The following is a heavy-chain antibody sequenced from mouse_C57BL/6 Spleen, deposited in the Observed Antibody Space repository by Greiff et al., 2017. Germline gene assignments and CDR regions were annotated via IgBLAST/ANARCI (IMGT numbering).Heavy chain of an antibody. CDR3: AKPGGAMVTTGWYFDV. J-gene: IGHJ1*03. V-gene: IGHV2-3*01. CDR1: GFSLTSYG. Sequence: QVQLQQSGPGLVAPSQSLSITCTVSGFSLTSYGVSWVRQPPGKGLEWLGVIWGDGSTNYHSALISRLSISKDNSKSQVFLKLNSLQTDDTATYYCAKPGGAMVTTGWYFDVWGTGTTVTVSS. CDR2: IWGDGST. D-gene: IGHD2-2*01.